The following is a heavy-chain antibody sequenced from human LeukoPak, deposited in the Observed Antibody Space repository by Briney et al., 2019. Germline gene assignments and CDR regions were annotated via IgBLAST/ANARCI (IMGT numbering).Heavy chain of an antibody. CDR3: AREGRTVTAPFDY. V-gene: IGHV4-34*01. CDR2: MNHYGST. Sequence: SETLSLTCAVYGGSFSGYYWSWIRQPPGKGLEWIGEMNHYGSTNYNPSLKSRVTISVDTSKNQFSLKLSSVTAADTAVYYCAREGRTVTAPFDYWGQGTLVTVSS. D-gene: IGHD4-17*01. J-gene: IGHJ4*02. CDR1: GGSFSGYY.